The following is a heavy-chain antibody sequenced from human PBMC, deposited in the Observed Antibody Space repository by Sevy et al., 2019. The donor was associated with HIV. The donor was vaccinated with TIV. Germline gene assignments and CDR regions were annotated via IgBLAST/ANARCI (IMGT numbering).Heavy chain of an antibody. Sequence: GGSLRLSCAASGFSVNSNYMTWVRQAPGKGLDWGSIIYSDGSTKYADALKGRFTISRDNSKNTMYLQMNSLRVEDTAVYYCARGGTIFGLVRHYFDYWGQGTLVTVSS. CDR1: GFSVNSNY. J-gene: IGHJ4*02. CDR3: ARGGTIFGLVRHYFDY. V-gene: IGHV3-66*01. D-gene: IGHD3-3*01. CDR2: IYSDGST.